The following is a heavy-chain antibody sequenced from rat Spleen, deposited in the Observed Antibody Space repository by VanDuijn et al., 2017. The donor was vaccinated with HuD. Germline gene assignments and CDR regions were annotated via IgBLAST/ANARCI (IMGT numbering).Heavy chain of an antibody. Sequence: EVQLVESDGGLVQPGRSLKLSCAASGFTFSDYYMAWVRQAPTKGLEWVATISYDGSSTYYRDSVKGRFTNSRDNAKSTLYLQMDSLRSEDTATYYCARHGAHGLLLQSPFDYWGQGVMVTVSS. CDR2: ISYDGSST. CDR1: GFTFSDYY. D-gene: IGHD1-1*01. J-gene: IGHJ2*01. CDR3: ARHGAHGLLLQSPFDY. V-gene: IGHV5-29*01.